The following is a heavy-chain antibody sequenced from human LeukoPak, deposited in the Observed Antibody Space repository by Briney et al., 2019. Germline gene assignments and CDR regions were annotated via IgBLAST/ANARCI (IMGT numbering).Heavy chain of an antibody. CDR2: ISGSGDNT. Sequence: GGSLRLSCAASGFNFSSYAMSWVRQAPGKGLEWVSGISGSGDNTYYADSVKGRFTIPRDNSKNTLYVQVNSLGTEDTAAYYCAKGSYYDSSGSFYFDYWGQGTLVTVSS. D-gene: IGHD3-22*01. CDR1: GFNFSSYA. V-gene: IGHV3-23*01. CDR3: AKGSYYDSSGSFYFDY. J-gene: IGHJ4*02.